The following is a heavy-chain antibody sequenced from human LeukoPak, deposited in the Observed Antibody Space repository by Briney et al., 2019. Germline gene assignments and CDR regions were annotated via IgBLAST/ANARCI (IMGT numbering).Heavy chain of an antibody. D-gene: IGHD6-13*01. J-gene: IGHJ6*02. CDR3: ARGCFSSSWSPSGRRRYYGMDV. CDR2: MNPNSGNT. CDR1: GYTFTSYD. Sequence: ASVKVSCKASGYTFTSYDINWVRQATGQGLGWMGWMNPNSGNTGYAQKFQGRVTMTRNTSISTAYMELSSLRSEDTAVYYCARGCFSSSWSPSGRRRYYGMDVWGQGTTVTVSS. V-gene: IGHV1-8*01.